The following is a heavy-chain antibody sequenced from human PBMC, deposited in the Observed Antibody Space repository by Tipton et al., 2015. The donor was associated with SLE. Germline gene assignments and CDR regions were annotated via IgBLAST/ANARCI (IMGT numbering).Heavy chain of an antibody. Sequence: SLRLSCAASGFTFDDYGMSWVRQAPGKGLECVLFNTYYAESVKGRFTISRDNSKNTLYLQMDTLRPEDTATYYCARGGTTIFSHSDHWGQGTLVTVSS. CDR3: ARGGTTIFSHSDH. J-gene: IGHJ4*02. CDR2: FNT. CDR1: GFTFDDYG. V-gene: IGHV3-66*02. D-gene: IGHD2/OR15-2a*01.